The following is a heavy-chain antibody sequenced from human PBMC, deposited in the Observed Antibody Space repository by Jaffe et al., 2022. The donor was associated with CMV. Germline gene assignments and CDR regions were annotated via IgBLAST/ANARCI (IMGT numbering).Heavy chain of an antibody. J-gene: IGHJ4*02. V-gene: IGHV3-21*01. CDR3: ASRGSGRAFDY. CDR2: ISSSSSYI. Sequence: EVQLVESGGGLVKPGGSLRLSCAASGFTFSSYSMNWVRQAPGKGLEWVSSISSSSSYIYYADSVKGRFTISRDNAKNSLYLQMNSLRAEDTAVYYCASRGSGRAFDYWGQGTLVTVSS. D-gene: IGHD3-10*01. CDR1: GFTFSSYS.